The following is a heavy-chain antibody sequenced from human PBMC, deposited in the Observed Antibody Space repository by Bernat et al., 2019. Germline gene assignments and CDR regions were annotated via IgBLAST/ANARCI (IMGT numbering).Heavy chain of an antibody. J-gene: IGHJ4*02. CDR3: ARSRRYSYGYFDY. CDR1: GFTFSSYW. D-gene: IGHD5-18*01. Sequence: EVQLVESGGGLVQPGGSLRLSCAASGFTFSSYWMSWVRQAPGKGLEWVANIKQDGSEKYYVESVKGRFTITRDNAKNSLYLQMNSLRAEDTAVYYCARSRRYSYGYFDYWGQGTLVTVSS. CDR2: IKQDGSEK. V-gene: IGHV3-7*03.